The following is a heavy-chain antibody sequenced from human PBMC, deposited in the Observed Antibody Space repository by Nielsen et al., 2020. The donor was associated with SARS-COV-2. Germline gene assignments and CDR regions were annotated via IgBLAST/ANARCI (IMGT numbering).Heavy chain of an antibody. CDR2: ISPNSGGT. J-gene: IGHJ6*02. CDR1: GYTFTDYY. CDR3: ARDLTYSYGYDYYYGMDV. Sequence: ASVKVSCKASGYTFTDYYMHWVRQAPGQGLEWMGRISPNSGGTNYAQKFQGRVTMTRDTSTSTVYMELSSLRSEDTAVYYCARDLTYSYGYDYYYGMDVWGQGTTVTVSS. V-gene: IGHV1-2*06. D-gene: IGHD5-18*01.